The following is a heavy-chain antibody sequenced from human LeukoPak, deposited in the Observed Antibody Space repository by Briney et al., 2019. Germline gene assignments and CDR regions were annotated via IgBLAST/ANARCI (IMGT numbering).Heavy chain of an antibody. CDR2: ISAYNGNT. D-gene: IGHD3-10*01. CDR1: GYTFTSYG. V-gene: IGHV1-18*01. Sequence: ASVKVSCKASGYTFTSYGISWVRQAPGQGLEWMGWISAYNGNTNYARNFKERVTITRDMSTSTAYMELSGLRSEDTAVYYCAADNNYDGIWGQGTLVTVSS. CDR3: AADNNYDGI. J-gene: IGHJ4*02.